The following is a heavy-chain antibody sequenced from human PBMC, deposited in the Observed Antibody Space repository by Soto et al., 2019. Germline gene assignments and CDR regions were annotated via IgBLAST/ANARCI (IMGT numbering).Heavy chain of an antibody. CDR3: ARDRGNGYYGQDTWGMDV. CDR2: INQGGSEN. Sequence: EVQLVESGGGLVQPGGSLRLSCGVSGFTISTYWMSWVRRTPGKGLEWVGNINQGGSENFYAGSVRGRFSISRDNARNTVYLPMKSLRAADTAVYFCARDRGNGYYGQDTWGMDVWGQGTTVTVSS. V-gene: IGHV3-7*05. J-gene: IGHJ6*02. D-gene: IGHD3-22*01. CDR1: GFTISTYW.